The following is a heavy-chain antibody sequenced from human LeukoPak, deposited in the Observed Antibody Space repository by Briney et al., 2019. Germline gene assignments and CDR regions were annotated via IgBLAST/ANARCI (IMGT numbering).Heavy chain of an antibody. CDR2: TYYRSKWYN. D-gene: IGHD3-16*01. CDR1: GDSFSTNNVA. CDR3: AREDLGAAYFDF. Sequence: SQTLSLTCAISGDSFSTNNVAWNWIRQSPSRGLEWLGRTYYRSKWYNDYAVSVKSRITVNPDTSKNQFSLQLNSVTPDDTAIYYCAREDLGAAYFDFWGQGTLVTVSS. V-gene: IGHV6-1*01. J-gene: IGHJ4*02.